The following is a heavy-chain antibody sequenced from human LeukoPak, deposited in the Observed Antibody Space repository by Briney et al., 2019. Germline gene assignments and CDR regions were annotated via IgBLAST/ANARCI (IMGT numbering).Heavy chain of an antibody. CDR3: ARDYSGSYSPYFDL. Sequence: GGSLRLSCAASGFTFSSYSMNWVRQAPGKGLEWVSSISSSSSYIYYADSVKGRFTISRDNAKNSLYLQMNSLRAEDTAVYYCARDYSGSYSPYFDLWGRGTLVTASS. J-gene: IGHJ2*01. D-gene: IGHD1-26*01. CDR2: ISSSSSYI. CDR1: GFTFSSYS. V-gene: IGHV3-21*01.